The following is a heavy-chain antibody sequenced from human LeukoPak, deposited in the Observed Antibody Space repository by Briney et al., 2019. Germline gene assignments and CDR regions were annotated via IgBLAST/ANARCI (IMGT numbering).Heavy chain of an antibody. CDR1: GFTFSSYA. V-gene: IGHV3-23*01. CDR2: ISYSGGST. CDR3: ARALWFGEGGFDY. J-gene: IGHJ4*02. Sequence: PGRTLRLSCDASGFTFSSYAMSWVCHAPRPGQDLVSAISYSGGSTYYADSVKGRFTISRDNSKNTLYLQMNSLRAEDTAVYYCARALWFGEGGFDYWGQGTLVTVSS. D-gene: IGHD3-10*01.